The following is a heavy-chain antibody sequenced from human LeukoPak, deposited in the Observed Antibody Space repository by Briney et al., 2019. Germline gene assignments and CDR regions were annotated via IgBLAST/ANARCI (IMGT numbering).Heavy chain of an antibody. D-gene: IGHD5-18*01. CDR1: GFTFSSYA. Sequence: PGGSLRLSCAASGFTFSSYAMSWVRQAPGKGLEWVSGIRGSGDTTYYADSVKGRFTISRDNSKDTLYLQMNSLRAEDTAVYFCAKAREDSYVYPYWGQGTLVTVSS. V-gene: IGHV3-23*01. CDR2: IRGSGDTT. CDR3: AKAREDSYVYPY. J-gene: IGHJ4*02.